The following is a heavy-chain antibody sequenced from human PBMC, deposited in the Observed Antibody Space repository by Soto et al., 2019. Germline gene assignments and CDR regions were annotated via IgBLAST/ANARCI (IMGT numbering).Heavy chain of an antibody. CDR2: IKHDGNEK. CDR3: VRATLSWGHYYFRGLDV. CDR1: GFMFGTYW. D-gene: IGHD3-22*01. V-gene: IGHV3-7*01. Sequence: LRLSCAATGFMFGTYWMSWVRQAPGKGLEWVANIKHDGNEKYYADSVKGRFTVSRDNVKNFLHLQMSSLRGDDTGVYFCVRATLSWGHYYFRGLDVWGQGTTVTVSS. J-gene: IGHJ6*02.